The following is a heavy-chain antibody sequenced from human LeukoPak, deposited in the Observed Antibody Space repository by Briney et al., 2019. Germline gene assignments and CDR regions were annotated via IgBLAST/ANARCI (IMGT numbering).Heavy chain of an antibody. D-gene: IGHD2-2*01. CDR1: GFTFSSYA. Sequence: GGSLRLSCAASGFTFSSYAMSWVRQAPGKVLEWVSAISGSGGRTNYADSVKGRFTISRDNSKNSLYLQMNSLRAEDTAVYYCAKDRISCITTSCPQGLDYWGQGTLVTVSS. CDR3: AKDRISCITTSCPQGLDY. CDR2: ISGSGGRT. V-gene: IGHV3-23*01. J-gene: IGHJ4*02.